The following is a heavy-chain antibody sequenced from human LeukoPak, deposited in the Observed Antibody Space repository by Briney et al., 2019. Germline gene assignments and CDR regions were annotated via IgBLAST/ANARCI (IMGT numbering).Heavy chain of an antibody. J-gene: IGHJ4*02. D-gene: IGHD2-21*01. CDR3: AKVRIAARLFDY. CDR2: ISSSGGST. Sequence: GGSLRLSCAASGFTFSSYAMSWVRQAPGKGLEWVSAISSSGGSTYYADSVKGRFTISRDNSKNTLYLQMNSLRAEDTAVYYCAKVRIAARLFDYWGQGTLVTVSS. CDR1: GFTFSSYA. V-gene: IGHV3-23*01.